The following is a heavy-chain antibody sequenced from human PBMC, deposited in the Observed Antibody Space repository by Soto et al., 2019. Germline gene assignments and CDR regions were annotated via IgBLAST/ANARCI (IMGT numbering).Heavy chain of an antibody. D-gene: IGHD2-15*01. CDR1: GYTFTSYA. CDR3: ARDFRRSGGSLGY. CDR2: INAGNGNT. V-gene: IGHV1-3*01. Sequence: GASVKVSCKASGYTFTSYAMHWVRQAPGQRLEWMGWINAGNGNTKYSQKFQGRVTITRDTSASTAYMELSSLRSEDTAVYYCARDFRRSGGSLGYWGQGTLVTVSS. J-gene: IGHJ4*02.